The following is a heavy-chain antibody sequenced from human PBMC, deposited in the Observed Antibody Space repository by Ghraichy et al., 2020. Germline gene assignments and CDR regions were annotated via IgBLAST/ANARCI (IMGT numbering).Heavy chain of an antibody. CDR2: ISYDGSNK. CDR3: ARGEGYYGSGSYYGNYYFDN. D-gene: IGHD3-10*01. V-gene: IGHV3-30*04. J-gene: IGHJ4*02. CDR1: GFTFSSYA. Sequence: GGSLRLSCAASGFTFSSYAMHWVRQAPGKGLEWVAVISYDGSNKYYADSVKGRFSISRDNSKNTLFLQMNSLKPEDTAVYYCARGEGYYGSGSYYGNYYFDNWGQGTLVTVSS.